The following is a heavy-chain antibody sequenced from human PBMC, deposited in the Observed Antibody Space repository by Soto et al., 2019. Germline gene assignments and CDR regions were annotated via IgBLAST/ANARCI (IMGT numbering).Heavy chain of an antibody. CDR2: ISINGGSA. D-gene: IGHD3-10*01. J-gene: IGHJ6*02. CDR3: AKTRIAVRGLMGYYYGMDV. V-gene: IGHV3-64D*06. Sequence: VGSLRLSCSASGFTFSDYAMHWVRQAPGKGLEYVSAISINGGSAYYVDSVKGRFTISRDNSKKMLYLQMGSLRAEDTALYYCAKTRIAVRGLMGYYYGMDVWGQGTTVTVSS. CDR1: GFTFSDYA.